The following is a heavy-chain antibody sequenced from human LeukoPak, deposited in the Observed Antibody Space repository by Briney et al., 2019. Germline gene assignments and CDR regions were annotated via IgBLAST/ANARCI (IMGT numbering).Heavy chain of an antibody. CDR3: ARDARDDYNWSAFDI. J-gene: IGHJ3*02. CDR2: IHYSGST. D-gene: IGHD5-24*01. Sequence: SETLSLTCTVSGGSMNSYYWSWIRQPPGEGLEWIGYIHYSGSTNYNPSLKSRVTISVDTSKNQFSLKVTSVTAADTAVYYCARDARDDYNWSAFDICGQGTMVTVSS. V-gene: IGHV4-59*01. CDR1: GGSMNSYY.